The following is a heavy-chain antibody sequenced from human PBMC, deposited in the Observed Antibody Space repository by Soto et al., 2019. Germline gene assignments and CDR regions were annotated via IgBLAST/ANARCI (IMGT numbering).Heavy chain of an antibody. CDR3: ARTLYGDNVDY. J-gene: IGHJ4*02. V-gene: IGHV1-8*01. D-gene: IGHD4-17*01. CDR1: GYTFTSYD. Sequence: QVQLVQSGAEVKKPGASVKVSCKASGYTFTSYDINWVRQATGQGLEWMGWINPNSGNTAYAQKFQGRVNMTKNTSISTAYRELSSLRAEDTAVYYCARTLYGDNVDYWGQGTLVTVSS. CDR2: INPNSGNT.